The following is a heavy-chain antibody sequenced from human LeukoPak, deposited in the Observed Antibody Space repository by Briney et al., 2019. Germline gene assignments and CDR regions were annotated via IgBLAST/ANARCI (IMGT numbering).Heavy chain of an antibody. CDR1: GGSFSGYY. CDR3: ARLLTGGFDP. CDR2: INHSGST. J-gene: IGHJ5*02. D-gene: IGHD7-27*01. V-gene: IGHV4-34*01. Sequence: SETLSLTCAVYGGSFSGYYWSWIRQPPGKGLEWIGEINHSGSTNYNPSLKSRVTISVDTSKNQFSLKLSSVTAADTAVYYCARLLTGGFDPWGQGTLVTVAS.